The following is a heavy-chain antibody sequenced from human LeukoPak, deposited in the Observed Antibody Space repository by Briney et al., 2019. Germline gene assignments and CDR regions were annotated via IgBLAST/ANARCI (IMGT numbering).Heavy chain of an antibody. D-gene: IGHD3-9*01. CDR3: AKEYEIFVGAFDI. CDR2: LWKDGSNN. Sequence: TGGSLRLSCVASGFTLRNYGMHWVRQAPGKGLEWVAVLWKDGSNNFHADSVKGRFRFSRDNSKDMLYLQMNSLRAEDTAVYYCAKEYEIFVGAFDIWGQGTMVTVSS. V-gene: IGHV3-33*06. J-gene: IGHJ3*02. CDR1: GFTLRNYG.